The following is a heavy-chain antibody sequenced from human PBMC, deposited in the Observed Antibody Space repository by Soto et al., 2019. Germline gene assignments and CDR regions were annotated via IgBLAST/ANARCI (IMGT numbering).Heavy chain of an antibody. CDR1: GFSLNNAKMG. V-gene: IGHV2-26*01. D-gene: IGHD1-26*01. J-gene: IGHJ4*02. Sequence: QVTLKESGPVLVKSTETLTLTCTVSGFSLNNAKMGVSWIRQPPGKALEWLAHIFSNDEKSYSTSLKSMLTLSNETSKSKVVLTMTNMDPVDTGTYYCARILGGLGGDYWGQGTLVTVSS. CDR3: ARILGGLGGDY. CDR2: IFSNDEK.